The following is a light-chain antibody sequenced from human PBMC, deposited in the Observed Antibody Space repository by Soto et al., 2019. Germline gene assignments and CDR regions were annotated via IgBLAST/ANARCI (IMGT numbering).Light chain of an antibody. CDR2: DTS. Sequence: IVMTQSPATLSVSPWERATLSCRASQSVSSNLAWYQQKPGQTPRLLIYDTSTRATGVPTRFSGSRSGAEFTLTINSLQSEDFAVYYCQPYNNWPLTFGGGTKVDIK. CDR1: QSVSSN. V-gene: IGKV3-15*01. CDR3: QPYNNWPLT. J-gene: IGKJ4*01.